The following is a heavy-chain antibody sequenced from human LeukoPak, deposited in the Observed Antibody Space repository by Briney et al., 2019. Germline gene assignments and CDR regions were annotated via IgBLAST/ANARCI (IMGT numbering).Heavy chain of an antibody. J-gene: IGHJ6*02. V-gene: IGHV4-61*02. CDR1: GGSISSGSYY. CDR2: IYTSGST. D-gene: IGHD6-19*01. CDR3: ARSPGYSSGWYDLRGMGPRYYYGMDV. Sequence: PSETLSLTCTVSGGSISSGSYYWSWIRQPAGKGLEWIGRIYTSGSTNYNPSLKSRVTISVDTSKNQFSLKLSSVTAADTAVYYCARSPGYSSGWYDLRGMGPRYYYGMDVWGQGTTVTVSS.